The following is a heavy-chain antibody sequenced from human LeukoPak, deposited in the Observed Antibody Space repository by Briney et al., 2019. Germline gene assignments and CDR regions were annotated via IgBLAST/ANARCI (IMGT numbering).Heavy chain of an antibody. D-gene: IGHD2-2*03. CDR1: GFTLSNYP. CDR3: ARVGFDDYADY. V-gene: IGHV3-21*01. CDR2: ITSSSSYI. J-gene: IGHJ4*02. Sequence: GGSLRLSCAASGFTLSNYPMDWVRQAPGKGLEWVSSITSSSSYIYYADSVKGRFTISRDNAKNSLYLQMNSLRAEDTAVYYCARVGFDDYADYWGQGTLVTVSS.